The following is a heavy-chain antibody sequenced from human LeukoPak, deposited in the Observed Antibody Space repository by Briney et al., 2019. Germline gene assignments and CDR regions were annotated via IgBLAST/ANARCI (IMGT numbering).Heavy chain of an antibody. CDR3: ARDRTTTGLLLAGLIDY. D-gene: IGHD2/OR15-2a*01. J-gene: IGHJ4*02. CDR1: GFTFSSYA. V-gene: IGHV3-23*01. CDR2: ISAGGGGT. Sequence: GGSLRLSCAASGFTFSSYAMTWVRQAPGKGLEWVSAISAGGGGTYYADSVKGRFTISRDNPKSTLYLQMDSLRAEDTALYYCARDRTTTGLLLAGLIDYWGQATLVTVSS.